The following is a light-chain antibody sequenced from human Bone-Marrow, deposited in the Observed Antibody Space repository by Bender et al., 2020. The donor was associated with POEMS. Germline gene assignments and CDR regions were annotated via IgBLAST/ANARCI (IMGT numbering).Light chain of an antibody. CDR3: AVWDDSLNGWV. V-gene: IGLV1-44*01. CDR1: SSNIGSNT. J-gene: IGLJ3*02. Sequence: QSVLTQPPSASGTPGQRVTISCSGSSSNIGSNTVNWYQQLPGTAPKLLIYSINQRPSGVPDRFSGSKSGTSASLAISGLQSEDEADYYCAVWDDSLNGWVFGGGTKLTVL. CDR2: SIN.